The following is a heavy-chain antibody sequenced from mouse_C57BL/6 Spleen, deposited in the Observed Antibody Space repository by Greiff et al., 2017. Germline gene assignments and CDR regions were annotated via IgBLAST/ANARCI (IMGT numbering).Heavy chain of an antibody. D-gene: IGHD1-1*01. CDR2: ISDGGSYT. Sequence: DVKLVESGGGLVKPGGSLKLSCAASGFTFSSYAMSWVRQTPEKRLEWVATISDGGSYTYYPDNVKGRFTISRDKAKNYLYLEMGHLKSEDTAMYYRAGGGGSYFDYWGQGTTLTVSS. V-gene: IGHV5-4*03. CDR3: AGGGGSYFDY. CDR1: GFTFSSYA. J-gene: IGHJ2*01.